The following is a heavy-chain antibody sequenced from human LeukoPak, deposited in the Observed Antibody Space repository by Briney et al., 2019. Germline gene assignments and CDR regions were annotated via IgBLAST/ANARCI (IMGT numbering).Heavy chain of an antibody. CDR1: GFTFDDYA. CDR2: ISRNSGSI. CDR3: AKDLTTSGFLGLPY. D-gene: IGHD1-14*01. V-gene: IGHV3-9*01. Sequence: GGSLRLSCAASGFTFDDYAMHWVRQAPGKGLEWVSGISRNSGSIGYADSVKGRFTISRDNAKNSLYLQMNSLRAEDTALYYCAKDLTTSGFLGLPYWGQGTLVIVSS. J-gene: IGHJ4*02.